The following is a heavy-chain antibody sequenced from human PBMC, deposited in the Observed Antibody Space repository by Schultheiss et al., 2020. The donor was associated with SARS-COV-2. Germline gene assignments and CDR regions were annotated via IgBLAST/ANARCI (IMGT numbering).Heavy chain of an antibody. D-gene: IGHD3/OR15-3a*01. CDR3: ARDNPGGLDIWGDAFDI. CDR2: IYYSGST. J-gene: IGHJ3*02. CDR1: GGSISSSSYY. Sequence: SETLSLTCTVSGGSISSSSYYWGWIRQPPGKGLEWIGSIYYSGSTYYNPSLKSRVTISVDTSKNQLSLKLSSVTAADTAVYYCARDNPGGLDIWGDAFDIWGQGTMVTVSS. V-gene: IGHV4-39*07.